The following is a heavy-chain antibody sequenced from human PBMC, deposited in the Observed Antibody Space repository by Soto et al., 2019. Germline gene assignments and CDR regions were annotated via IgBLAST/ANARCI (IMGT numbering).Heavy chain of an antibody. CDR1: GFIVSSDY. CDR3: ARGGARSGFNY. CDR2: IYSDGTI. Sequence: GGSLRLSCAASGFIVSSDYMNWVRQAPGKGLEWVSIIYSDGTIDYADSVKGRFTISRDNSKNTLYLQMNSLRVEDTAVYYCARGGARSGFNYWGQGTLVTVSS. V-gene: IGHV3-53*01. J-gene: IGHJ4*02. D-gene: IGHD2-15*01.